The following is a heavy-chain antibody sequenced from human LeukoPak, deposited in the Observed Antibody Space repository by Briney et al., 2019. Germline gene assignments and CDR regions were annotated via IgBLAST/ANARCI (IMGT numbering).Heavy chain of an antibody. CDR2: ISAYNGNT. Sequence: ASVKVSCKASGYTFTSYGISWVRQAPGQGLEWMGWISAYNGNTNYAQKLRGRVTTTTDTSTSTAYMELRSLRSDDTAVYYCARAEMWVGATTGSDYWGQGTLVTVSS. CDR1: GYTFTSYG. J-gene: IGHJ4*02. V-gene: IGHV1-18*01. CDR3: ARAEMWVGATTGSDY. D-gene: IGHD1-26*01.